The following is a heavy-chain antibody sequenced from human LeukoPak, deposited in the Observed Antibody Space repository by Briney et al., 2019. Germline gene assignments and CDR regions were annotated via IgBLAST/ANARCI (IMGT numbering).Heavy chain of an antibody. CDR2: INPNTGDT. Sequence: ASVKVSCKASGYTSTGYYLHWVRQAPGQGLEWMGWINPNTGDTNYAQKFQGRVTMSRDTSISTAYMELTSLRSDDTAVYYCARDWRAGGDYWGQGTLVTVSS. J-gene: IGHJ4*02. CDR3: ARDWRAGGDY. V-gene: IGHV1-2*02. CDR1: GYTSTGYY.